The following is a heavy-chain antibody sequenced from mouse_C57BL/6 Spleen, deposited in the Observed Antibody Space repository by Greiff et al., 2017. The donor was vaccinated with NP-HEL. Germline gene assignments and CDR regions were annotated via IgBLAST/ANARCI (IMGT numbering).Heavy chain of an antibody. CDR2: ISYDGSN. Sequence: EVQLVESGPGLVKPSQSLSLTCSVTGYSITSGYYWNWLRQFPGNKLEWMGYISYDGSNNYNPSLKNRISITRDTFKNHYYLELNSVTTEDTATYYCARDRYRDFDVWGTGTTVTVSS. V-gene: IGHV3-6*01. CDR1: GYSITSGYY. J-gene: IGHJ1*03. CDR3: ARDRYRDFDV. D-gene: IGHD2-14*01.